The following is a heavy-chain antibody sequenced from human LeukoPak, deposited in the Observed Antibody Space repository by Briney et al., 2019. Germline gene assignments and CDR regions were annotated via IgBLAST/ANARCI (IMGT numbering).Heavy chain of an antibody. Sequence: SETLSLTCTVSGRSISRYYRSWIRQPPGKGLEWIGYIYYSGSTNYNPSLKSRVTISVDTSKNQFSLKLSSVTAADTAVYYCARGGDSSGWYGGFDPWGEGTLVTVSS. V-gene: IGHV4-59*01. CDR2: IYYSGST. J-gene: IGHJ5*02. CDR1: GRSISRYY. D-gene: IGHD6-19*01. CDR3: ARGGDSSGWYGGFDP.